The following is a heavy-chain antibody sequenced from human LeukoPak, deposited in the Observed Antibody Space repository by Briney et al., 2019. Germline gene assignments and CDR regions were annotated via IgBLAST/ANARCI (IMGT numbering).Heavy chain of an antibody. J-gene: IGHJ4*02. V-gene: IGHV4-30-2*01. D-gene: IGHD1-26*01. CDR3: ARLTTQYSGSYPDY. CDR2: IYHSGST. Sequence: PSETLSLTCAVSGGSISSGGYSWSWIRQPPGKGLEWIGYIYHSGSTNYNPSLKSRVTISVDTTKNQFSLKLSSVTAADTAIYFCARLTTQYSGSYPDYWGQGTLVTVSS. CDR1: GGSISSGGYS.